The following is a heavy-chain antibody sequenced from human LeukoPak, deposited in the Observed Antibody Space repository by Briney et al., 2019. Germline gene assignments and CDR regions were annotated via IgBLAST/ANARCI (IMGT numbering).Heavy chain of an antibody. CDR1: GGSISSYF. CDR3: ARLIGSSTVADY. V-gene: IGHV4-59*08. D-gene: IGHD1-14*01. Sequence: SETLSLTCTVSGGSISSYFWSWIRQPPGKGLEWIGYIYYTGSTTYNPSLKSRVTISVDTSKNQLFLKMGSLTAADTAVYYCARLIGSSTVADYWGQGTLVTVSS. J-gene: IGHJ4*02. CDR2: IYYTGST.